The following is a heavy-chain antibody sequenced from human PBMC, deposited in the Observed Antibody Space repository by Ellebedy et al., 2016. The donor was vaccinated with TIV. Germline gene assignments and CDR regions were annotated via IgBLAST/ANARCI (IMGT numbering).Heavy chain of an antibody. D-gene: IGHD6-13*01. CDR3: ASSGLSLSRLNAFDI. V-gene: IGHV4-39*07. Sequence: SETLSLTCTVSGGSLSSYPYYWGWVRQSPGKGLEWIGTVYYSGNTYYNPSLKSRVTITVETSKNQFSLKLSSVTAADTAVYYCASSGLSLSRLNAFDIWGQGTMVTVSS. J-gene: IGHJ3*02. CDR2: VYYSGNT. CDR1: GGSLSSYPYY.